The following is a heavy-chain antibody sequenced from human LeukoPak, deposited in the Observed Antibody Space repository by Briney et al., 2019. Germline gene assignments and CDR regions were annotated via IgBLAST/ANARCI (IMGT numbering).Heavy chain of an antibody. CDR2: INPSGGST. D-gene: IGHD5-18*01. J-gene: IGHJ4*02. V-gene: IGHV1-46*01. CDR1: GYTLTSYY. Sequence: ASVKVSCKASGYTLTSYYMHWVRQAPGQGLEWMGIINPSGGSTSYAQKFQGRVTMTRDTPTSTVYMELSSLRSEDTAVYYCARDRGYSYGLYYFDYWGQGTLVTVSS. CDR3: ARDRGYSYGLYYFDY.